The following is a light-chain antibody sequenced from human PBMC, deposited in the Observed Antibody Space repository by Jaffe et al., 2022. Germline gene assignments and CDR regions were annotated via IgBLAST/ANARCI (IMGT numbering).Light chain of an antibody. CDR1: QSINIY. J-gene: IGKJ2*01. CDR2: AAS. V-gene: IGKV1-39*01. CDR3: QQSFGVPYT. Sequence: DIQMTQSPSSLSTSVGGRVTITCRASQSINIYVNWYQWKPGKAPKLLIYAASSLQSGVPSRFSGSGYGTDFTLTIDSLQPEDFATYYCQQSFGVPYTFGQGTKVEVQ.